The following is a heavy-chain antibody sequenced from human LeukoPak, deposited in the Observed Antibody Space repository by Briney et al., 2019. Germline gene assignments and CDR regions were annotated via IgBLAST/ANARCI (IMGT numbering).Heavy chain of an antibody. Sequence: GGSLRLSCAASGFTVSNNYMSWVRQAPGRGLEWVSVIYSGVTTYYADSVKGRFNISRDNSKNTLYLQMNSLRGEDTAVYYCARSGSGGSYSDWGQGTLVTVSS. CDR2: IYSGVTT. V-gene: IGHV3-66*01. CDR3: ARSGSGGSYSD. D-gene: IGHD1-26*01. CDR1: GFTVSNNY. J-gene: IGHJ1*01.